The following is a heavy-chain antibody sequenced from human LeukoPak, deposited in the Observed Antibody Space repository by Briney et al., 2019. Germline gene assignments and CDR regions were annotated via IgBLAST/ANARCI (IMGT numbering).Heavy chain of an antibody. D-gene: IGHD3-22*01. Sequence: PSETLSLTCTVSGGSISSGSYYWSWIRQPAGKGLEWIGRIYTSGSTNYNPSLKSRVTISVDTSKNQFSLKLSSVTAAGTAVYYCAREVGQISGYYTYYFDYWGQGTLVTVSS. J-gene: IGHJ4*02. CDR3: AREVGQISGYYTYYFDY. CDR1: GGSISSGSYY. V-gene: IGHV4-61*02. CDR2: IYTSGST.